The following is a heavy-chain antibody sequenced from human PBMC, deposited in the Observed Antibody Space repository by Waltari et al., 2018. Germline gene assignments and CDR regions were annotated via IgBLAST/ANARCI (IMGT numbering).Heavy chain of an antibody. Sequence: QLQLHESGPGLVKPSGTLSLICAASGDSISSPYWWSWVLQPPGKGLEWIGQVHGSGKTNYNPSFASRVTMSLDTSTYRCALKVTSATAADTALYYCARDRGRGLYLDTWGQGTLVTVSP. CDR2: VHGSGKT. CDR3: ARDRGRGLYLDT. V-gene: IGHV4-4*02. J-gene: IGHJ4*02. CDR1: GDSISSPYW. D-gene: IGHD2-15*01.